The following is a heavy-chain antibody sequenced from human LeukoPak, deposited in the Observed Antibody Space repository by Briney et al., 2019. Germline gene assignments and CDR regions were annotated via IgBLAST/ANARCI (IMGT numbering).Heavy chain of an antibody. V-gene: IGHV3-23*01. CDR2: ISGSGGST. J-gene: IGHJ4*02. Sequence: GGTLRLSCAASGFSFSSYGMTWVRQAPGKGLEWVSAISGSGGSTYYADSVKGRFTISRDNSKNTLYLQMNSLRAEDTAVYYCAREDSSGYYQGDYWGQGTLVTVSS. CDR1: GFSFSSYG. D-gene: IGHD3-22*01. CDR3: AREDSSGYYQGDY.